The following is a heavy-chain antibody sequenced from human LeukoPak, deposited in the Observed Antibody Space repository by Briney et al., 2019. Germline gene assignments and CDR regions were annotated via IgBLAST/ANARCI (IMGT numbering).Heavy chain of an antibody. V-gene: IGHV1-2*02. J-gene: IGHJ4*02. D-gene: IGHD5-12*01. CDR1: GYTFTGYY. CDR3: AKKVRGPSHPLDF. Sequence: GASVKVSCKASGYTFTGYYMHWVRQAPGQGLEWMGWINPNSGGTNHAQKFQGRVTMTRDTSISKAYMELSRLRSDDTAVYYCAKKVRGPSHPLDFWGQGTLVTVSS. CDR2: INPNSGGT.